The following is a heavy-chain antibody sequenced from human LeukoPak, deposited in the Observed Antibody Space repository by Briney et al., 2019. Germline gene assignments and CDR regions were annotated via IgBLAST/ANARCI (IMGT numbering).Heavy chain of an antibody. CDR1: GGSISSYY. J-gene: IGHJ6*03. V-gene: IGHV4-4*09. Sequence: SETLSLTCTVSGGSISSYYWSWFRQPPGKGLEWIGYIFTSGSTNYNPSLKIRVTISVDTSKNQFSLKLSSVTAADTAVYYCARLIPQWGFLEQNYYMDVWGKGTTVTVSS. CDR2: IFTSGST. D-gene: IGHD3-3*01. CDR3: ARLIPQWGFLEQNYYMDV.